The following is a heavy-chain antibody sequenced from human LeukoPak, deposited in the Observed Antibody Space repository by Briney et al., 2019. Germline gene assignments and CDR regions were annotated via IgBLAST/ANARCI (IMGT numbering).Heavy chain of an antibody. J-gene: IGHJ4*02. CDR3: ARGPHYYDSSGHY. V-gene: IGHV1-69*13. CDR1: GGTFSSYA. CDR2: IIPIFGTA. Sequence: ASVKVSCKASGGTFSSYAISWVRQAPGQGLERMGGIIPIFGTANYAQKFQGRVTITADESTSTAYMELSSLRSEDTAVYYCARGPHYYDSSGHYWGQGTLVTVSS. D-gene: IGHD3-22*01.